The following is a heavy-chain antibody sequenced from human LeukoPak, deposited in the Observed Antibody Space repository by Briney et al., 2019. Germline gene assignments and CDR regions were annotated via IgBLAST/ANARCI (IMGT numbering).Heavy chain of an antibody. CDR2: IYYTGIT. Sequence: PSETLSLTCSVSGGSISSGTHYYNWIRQRPGKGLEWIGYIYYTGITSYNPSLKSRVTMSVDTSKNQFSLKLSSVTAADTAVYYCARELVGSSGYNWFDPWGQGTLVTVSS. V-gene: IGHV4-31*03. CDR3: ARELVGSSGYNWFDP. J-gene: IGHJ5*02. CDR1: GGSISSGTHY. D-gene: IGHD6-19*01.